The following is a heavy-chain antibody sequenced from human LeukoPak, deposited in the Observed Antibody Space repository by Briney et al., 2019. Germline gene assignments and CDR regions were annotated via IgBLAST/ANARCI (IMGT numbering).Heavy chain of an antibody. Sequence: GASVTVSCKASGGTFSSYAMSWVRQAPGQGLEWMGGIIPSFGTENYAQKFQARVTITADESTSTAYMQLSSLRSEDTAVYYCASGDCSTTSCGRYYFDYWGQGTLVTVSS. V-gene: IGHV1-69*13. D-gene: IGHD2-2*01. CDR3: ASGDCSTTSCGRYYFDY. CDR1: GGTFSSYA. J-gene: IGHJ4*02. CDR2: IIPSFGTE.